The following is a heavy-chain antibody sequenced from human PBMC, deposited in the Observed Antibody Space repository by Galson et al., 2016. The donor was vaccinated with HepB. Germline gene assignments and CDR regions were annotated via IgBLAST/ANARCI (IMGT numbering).Heavy chain of an antibody. J-gene: IGHJ6*02. V-gene: IGHV4-39*02. CDR2: ISYGGNT. Sequence: ETLSLTCTLSGGSISSSGYYWGWIRQPPGMGLEWIGSISYGGNTYYNPSLKSRGTISVDTSKNLFSLKLTSVTAADTAVYYCAREYYDTGDYPLYHYYGMDVWGQGTTVTVSS. CDR3: AREYYDTGDYPLYHYYGMDV. CDR1: GGSISSSGYY. D-gene: IGHD3-22*01.